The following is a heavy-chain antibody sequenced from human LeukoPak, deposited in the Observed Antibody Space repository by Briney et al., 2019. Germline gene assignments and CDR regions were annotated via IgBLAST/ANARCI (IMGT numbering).Heavy chain of an antibody. J-gene: IGHJ6*03. CDR1: GFTFRSYG. Sequence: GGSLRLSCAASGFTFRSYGLSWVRQAPGKGLEWVSAMSGSGNMTYYADSVKGRFTISRDNAKNSLYLQTNSLRVEDTAIYYCARDPYSGAYSEGYYYYYMDVWGKGTTVTVSS. CDR2: MSGSGNMT. D-gene: IGHD1-26*01. V-gene: IGHV3-21*01. CDR3: ARDPYSGAYSEGYYYYYMDV.